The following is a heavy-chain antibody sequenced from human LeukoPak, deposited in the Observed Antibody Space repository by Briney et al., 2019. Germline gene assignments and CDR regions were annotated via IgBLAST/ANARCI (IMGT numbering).Heavy chain of an antibody. CDR1: GFTFSIYA. V-gene: IGHV3-30*04. D-gene: IGHD2-2*01. J-gene: IGHJ4*02. Sequence: PGWSLTLSCPATGFTFSIYAMHWLRQAPANGLEGVAVISSESMTKYYADSLKGRFTISRDNSDNTLYLQMDSLTTDDTAVYYCARGAAMTSTPRVFDFWGLGSLVTVSS. CDR3: ARGAAMTSTPRVFDF. CDR2: ISSESMTK.